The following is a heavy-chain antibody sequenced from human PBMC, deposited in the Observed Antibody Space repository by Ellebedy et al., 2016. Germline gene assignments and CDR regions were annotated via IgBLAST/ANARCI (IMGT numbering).Heavy chain of an antibody. V-gene: IGHV3-7*03. J-gene: IGHJ4*02. CDR1: GFTFGDSW. CDR2: IKEDGSEI. CDR3: GRDAVRRFDY. D-gene: IGHD3-10*02. Sequence: GESLKISCAASGFTFGDSWMTWFRQAPGKGLERVASIKEDGSEIHYVDSVKGRFTISRDNAKNSLYLQMNSLRAEDTAVYYCGRDAVRRFDYWGQGTLVTVSP.